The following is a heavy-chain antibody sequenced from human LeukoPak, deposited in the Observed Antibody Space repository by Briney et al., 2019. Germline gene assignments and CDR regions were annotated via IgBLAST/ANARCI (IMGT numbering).Heavy chain of an antibody. CDR3: AKVASSSSGYYYSSYMDA. V-gene: IGHV3-43*02. D-gene: IGHD6-13*01. Sequence: GGSLRLSCAASGFTFDDYAMHWVRQAPGKGLEWVSLISGDGGSTYYADSVKGRFTISRDNSKNSLYLQMNSLRTEDTALYYCAKVASSSSGYYYSSYMDACGKRTPVSVSS. CDR2: ISGDGGST. J-gene: IGHJ6*03. CDR1: GFTFDDYA.